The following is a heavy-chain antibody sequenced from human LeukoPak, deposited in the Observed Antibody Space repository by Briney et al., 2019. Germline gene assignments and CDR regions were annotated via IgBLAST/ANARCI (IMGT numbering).Heavy chain of an antibody. CDR2: IFYSGST. J-gene: IGHJ5*02. Sequence: SQTLSLTCIVSGGSISSGDYYWSWIRDPPGKGLEWIGYIFYSGSTYYNPSLKSRVTTSVDTYKTQFPLKLSSVTAADTAVYYCARVVPCPVPAAIRGWFDPWGQGTLVTVSS. D-gene: IGHD2-2*02. CDR3: ARVVPCPVPAAIRGWFDP. CDR1: GGSISSGDYY. V-gene: IGHV4-30-4*08.